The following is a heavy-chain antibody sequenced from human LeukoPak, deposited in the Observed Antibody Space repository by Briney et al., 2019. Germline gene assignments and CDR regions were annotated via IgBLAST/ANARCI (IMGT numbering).Heavy chain of an antibody. CDR1: GGSISSGGYY. V-gene: IGHV4-30-2*01. CDR3: ARALDNWNDY. J-gene: IGHJ4*02. CDR2: IYHSGST. Sequence: TLSLTCTVSGGSISSGGYYWSWIRQPPGKGLEWIGYIYHSGSTYYNPSLKSRVTMSVDTSKNQFSLKLSSVTAADTAVYYCARALDNWNDYWGQGTLVTVSS. D-gene: IGHD1-1*01.